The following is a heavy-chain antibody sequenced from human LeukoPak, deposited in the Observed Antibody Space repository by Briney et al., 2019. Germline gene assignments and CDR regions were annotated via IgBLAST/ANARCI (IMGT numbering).Heavy chain of an antibody. CDR2: IYYSGST. CDR1: GDSINSLDL. D-gene: IGHD1-26*01. Sequence: SGTLSLTCTVSGDSINSLDLWSWVRQPPGKGLEWIGSIYYSGSTYYTPSLKSRVTISVDTSKSQFSLNLSSATATDTAIYYCARHRNSGSWPSGGYFDYWGQGTLVTVSS. J-gene: IGHJ4*02. CDR3: ARHRNSGSWPSGGYFDY. V-gene: IGHV4-39*01.